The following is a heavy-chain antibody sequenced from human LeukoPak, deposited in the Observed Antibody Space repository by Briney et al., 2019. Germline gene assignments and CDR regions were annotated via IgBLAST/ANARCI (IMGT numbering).Heavy chain of an antibody. Sequence: SVKVSCKASGGTFGSFAVSWVRQAPGRGLEWMGRIIPALRATKFPQKFRQRVTITADSSSSTVYMELSGLRSEDTAVYYCARENGPPSGGKFDSWGQGTRVTIST. CDR2: IIPALRAT. CDR3: ARENGPPSGGKFDS. J-gene: IGHJ4*02. V-gene: IGHV1-69*04. D-gene: IGHD2-8*01. CDR1: GGTFGSFA.